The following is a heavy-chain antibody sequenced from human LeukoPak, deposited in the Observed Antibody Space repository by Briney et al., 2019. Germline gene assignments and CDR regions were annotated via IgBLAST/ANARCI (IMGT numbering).Heavy chain of an antibody. V-gene: IGHV4-59*08. CDR1: GGSISSYY. CDR2: IYYSGST. Sequence: SETLSLTCTVCGGSISSYYWSWIRQPPGKGLEWIGYIYYSGSTNYNPSLKSRVIISVDTSKNQFSLKLSSVTAADTAVYYCVRLQVIYYYMDVWGKGTTVTVSS. J-gene: IGHJ6*03. CDR3: VRLQVIYYYMDV.